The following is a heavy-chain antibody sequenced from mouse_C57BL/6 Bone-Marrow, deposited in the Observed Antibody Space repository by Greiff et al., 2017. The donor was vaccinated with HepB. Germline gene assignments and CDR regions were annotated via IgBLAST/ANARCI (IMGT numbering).Heavy chain of an antibody. CDR1: GYTFTDYN. CDR3: ARSAQATDYAMDY. J-gene: IGHJ4*01. CDR2: INPNNGGT. Sequence: VQLQQSGPELVKPGASVKIPCKASGYTFTDYNMDWVKQSHGKSLEWIGDINPNNGGTIYNQKFKGKATLTVDKSSSTAYMELRSLTSEDTAVYYCARSAQATDYAMDYWGQGTSVTVSS. V-gene: IGHV1-18*01. D-gene: IGHD3-2*02.